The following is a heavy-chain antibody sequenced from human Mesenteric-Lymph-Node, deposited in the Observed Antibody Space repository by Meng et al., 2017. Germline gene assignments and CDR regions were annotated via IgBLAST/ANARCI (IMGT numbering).Heavy chain of an antibody. CDR2: ISYDGSNK. D-gene: IGHD1-1*01. J-gene: IGHJ4*02. V-gene: IGHV3-30*03. CDR3: ARDRGTFDY. CDR1: GFSFTSYA. Sequence: GESLKISCAASGFSFTSYAMSWVRQAPGKGLEWVAVISYDGSNKYYADSVKGRFTISRDNSKNTLYLQMNSLRAEDTAVYYCARDRGTFDYWGQGTLVTVSS.